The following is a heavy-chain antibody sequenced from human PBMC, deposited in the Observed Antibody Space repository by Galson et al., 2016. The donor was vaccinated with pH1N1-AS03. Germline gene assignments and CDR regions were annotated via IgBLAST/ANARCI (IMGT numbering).Heavy chain of an antibody. CDR3: ARRSWDPKEGFDY. CDR1: GFSLTTGGVG. Sequence: PALVKPTQTLTLTCTISGFSLTTGGVGVAWVRQPPGKALEWLAHIYWNDNKLYRPSLKTRLTTTKDTSKNQVVLSMTNMDPTDTATYYCARRSWDPKEGFDYWGQGTLVTVSS. J-gene: IGHJ4*02. V-gene: IGHV2-5*01. D-gene: IGHD1-26*01. CDR2: IYWNDNK.